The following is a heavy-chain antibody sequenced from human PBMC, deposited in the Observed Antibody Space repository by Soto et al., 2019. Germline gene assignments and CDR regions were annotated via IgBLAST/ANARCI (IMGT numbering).Heavy chain of an antibody. V-gene: IGHV4-34*01. CDR1: GGSFSGYY. J-gene: IGHJ6*02. CDR2: INHSGST. CDR3: ATGTDINTISAGYYYYGMDV. D-gene: IGHD2-15*01. Sequence: PSETLSLTCAVYGGSFSGYYWSWIRQPPGKGLEWIGEINHSGSTNYNPSLKSRVTISVDTSKNQFSLKLSSVTAANTAVYYCATGTDINTISAGYYYYGMDVWGQGTTATVSS.